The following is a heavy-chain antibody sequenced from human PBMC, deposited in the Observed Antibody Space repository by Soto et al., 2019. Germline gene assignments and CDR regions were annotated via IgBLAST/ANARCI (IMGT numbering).Heavy chain of an antibody. Sequence: VXRIRSSAGSGFISISYAISWVRQAPGKGLEWVSAFSGTTSSTYYADSVKGRFTISRDNSKNTLYLQMNSLKAEDTAVYYCAKGQKWELPFDYWGQGALVTVSS. CDR2: FSGTTSST. CDR1: GFISISYA. CDR3: AKGQKWELPFDY. J-gene: IGHJ4*02. D-gene: IGHD1-26*01. V-gene: IGHV3-23*01.